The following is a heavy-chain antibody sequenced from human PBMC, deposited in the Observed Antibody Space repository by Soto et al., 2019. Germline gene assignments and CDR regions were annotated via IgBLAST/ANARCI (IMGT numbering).Heavy chain of an antibody. CDR3: ARSLGYYDSSGYYN. Sequence: QVQLVQSGAEVKKPGSSVKVSCKASGGTFSSYTISWVRQAPGQGLEWMGRIIPILGIANYAQKFQGRVTITEDKTTSTAYMELSRLRSEDTAVYYCARSLGYYDSSGYYNWGQGTLVTVSS. V-gene: IGHV1-69*02. J-gene: IGHJ4*02. CDR1: GGTFSSYT. D-gene: IGHD3-22*01. CDR2: IIPILGIA.